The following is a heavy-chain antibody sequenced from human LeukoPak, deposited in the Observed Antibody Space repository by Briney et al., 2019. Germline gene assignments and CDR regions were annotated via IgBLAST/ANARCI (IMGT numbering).Heavy chain of an antibody. J-gene: IGHJ6*03. Sequence: SETLSLTCTVSGGSISDYYWSWIRQPPGKGLEWIGYVSHSGSTNSNPALRSRVTMSVDTSKNQLSLKLSSVTAADTAVYYCARDGTRLVTYYYYMDVWGKGTTVTVSS. CDR1: GGSISDYY. D-gene: IGHD2-21*02. V-gene: IGHV4-59*12. CDR2: VSHSGST. CDR3: ARDGTRLVTYYYYMDV.